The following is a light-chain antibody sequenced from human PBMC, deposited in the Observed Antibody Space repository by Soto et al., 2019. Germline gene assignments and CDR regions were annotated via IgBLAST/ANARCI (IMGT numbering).Light chain of an antibody. V-gene: IGLV2-14*01. CDR2: EVS. Sequence: QSALTQPASVSGSPGQSITISCTGTSGDIGSYNRVSWYQQHPGKAPKLIIYEVSNRPSGVSNRFSGSKSGNTASLTISGLQAEDEADYYCSSCTSSSTPYVFGTGTKVTVL. CDR3: SSCTSSSTPYV. J-gene: IGLJ1*01. CDR1: SGDIGSYNR.